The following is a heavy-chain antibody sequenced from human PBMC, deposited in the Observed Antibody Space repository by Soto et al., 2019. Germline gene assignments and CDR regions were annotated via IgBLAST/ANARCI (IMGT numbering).Heavy chain of an antibody. CDR2: IYYSGST. J-gene: IGHJ6*02. V-gene: IGHV4-61*01. Sequence: PSETLSLTCTVSGGSVSSGNYYWSWIRQPPGKGLEWIGYIYYSGSTNYNPSLKSRVTLSVDTSRNQFSLKLTSVTAADTAVYYCARVKGSGRPLNYYESGGYPKVPYYYYGMDVWGQGTTVTVSS. CDR3: ARVKGSGRPLNYYESGGYPKVPYYYYGMDV. D-gene: IGHD3-22*01. CDR1: GGSVSSGNYY.